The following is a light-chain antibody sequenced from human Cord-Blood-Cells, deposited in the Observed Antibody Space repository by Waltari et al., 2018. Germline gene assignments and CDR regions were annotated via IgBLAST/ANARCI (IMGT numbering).Light chain of an antibody. J-gene: IGKJ2*01. CDR1: QSVSSRY. CDR3: QQYGSSPYT. Sequence: EIVWTQSPGTLSLSPGERATLPCRASQSVSSRYLAWYQQKPGQAPSLLIYGTSSGATGIPDRFSGSRSGTDCTLTISTLEPEDVAVYYCQQYGSSPYTFGQGTKLAIK. CDR2: GTS. V-gene: IGKV3-20*01.